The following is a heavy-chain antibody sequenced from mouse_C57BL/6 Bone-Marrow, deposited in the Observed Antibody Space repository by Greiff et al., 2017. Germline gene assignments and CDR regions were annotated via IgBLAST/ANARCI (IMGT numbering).Heavy chain of an antibody. Sequence: QVQLKQSGPELVKPGASVKLSCKASGYTFTSYDINWVKQRPGQGLEWIGWIYPRDGSTKYNEKFKGKATLTVDTSSSTAYMELHSLTSEDSAVYVCARDNGSSYWYFDVWGTGTTVTVSS. J-gene: IGHJ1*03. V-gene: IGHV1-85*01. D-gene: IGHD1-1*01. CDR3: ARDNGSSYWYFDV. CDR2: IYPRDGST. CDR1: GYTFTSYD.